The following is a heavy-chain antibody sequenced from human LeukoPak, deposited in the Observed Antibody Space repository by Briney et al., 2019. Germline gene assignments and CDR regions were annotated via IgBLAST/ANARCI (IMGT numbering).Heavy chain of an antibody. CDR3: ARDPLPLGYCTNGVCSHFDY. V-gene: IGHV3-30*04. CDR2: ISYDGSNK. D-gene: IGHD2-8*01. CDR1: GFTFSSYA. J-gene: IGHJ4*02. Sequence: PGRSLRLSCAASGFTFSSYAMHWVRQAPGKGLEWVAVISYDGSNKYYADSVKGRLTISRDNSKNTLYLQMNSLRAEDTAVYYCARDPLPLGYCTNGVCSHFDYWGQGTLVTVSS.